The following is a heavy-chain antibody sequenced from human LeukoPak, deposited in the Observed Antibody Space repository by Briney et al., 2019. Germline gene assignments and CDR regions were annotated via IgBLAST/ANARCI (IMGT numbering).Heavy chain of an antibody. CDR3: ARGGNEVVADAEYFQH. CDR1: GYTFTNYY. CDR2: INPSGGST. Sequence: GASVKVSRKASGYTFTNYYMHCMRQAPGQGFEWMGIINPSGGSTRYAQKFQGRVTMTRDMSTSTVYMELSSLRSEDTAVYYCARGGNEVVADAEYFQHWGQGTLVTVSS. D-gene: IGHD3-22*01. J-gene: IGHJ1*01. V-gene: IGHV1-46*01.